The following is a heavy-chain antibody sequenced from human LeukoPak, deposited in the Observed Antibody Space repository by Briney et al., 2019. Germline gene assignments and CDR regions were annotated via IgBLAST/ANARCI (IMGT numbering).Heavy chain of an antibody. CDR1: GYTFTGYY. CDR3: ARDGLFYASGSYFSSWFDP. V-gene: IGHV1-2*02. CDR2: IDPNSGGI. D-gene: IGHD3-10*01. J-gene: IGHJ5*02. Sequence: ASVKLSCTASGYTFTGYYMYWVRQAPGPGLEWMGWIDPNSGGIKYAQKFQGRVTMTRDTSISTVYMELSRLRSDDTAVYYCARDGLFYASGSYFSSWFDPWGQGTLVTVSS.